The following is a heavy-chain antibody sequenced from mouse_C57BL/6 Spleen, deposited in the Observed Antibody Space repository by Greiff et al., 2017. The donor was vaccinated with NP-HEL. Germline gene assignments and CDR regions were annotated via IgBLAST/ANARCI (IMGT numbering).Heavy chain of an antibody. Sequence: EVQGVESGGGLVKPGGSLKLSCAASGFTFSDYGMHWVRQAPEKGLEWVAYISSGSSTIYYADTVKGRFTISRDNAKNTLFLQMTSLRSEDTAMYYCARMGKDYYGSSFYAMDYWGQGTSVTVSS. CDR3: ARMGKDYYGSSFYAMDY. J-gene: IGHJ4*01. V-gene: IGHV5-17*01. D-gene: IGHD1-1*01. CDR1: GFTFSDYG. CDR2: ISSGSSTI.